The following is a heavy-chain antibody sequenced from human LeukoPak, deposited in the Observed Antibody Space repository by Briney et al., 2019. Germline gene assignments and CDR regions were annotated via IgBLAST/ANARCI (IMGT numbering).Heavy chain of an antibody. CDR2: INHSGST. CDR3: ARHFRWYSSSWYDY. J-gene: IGHJ4*02. V-gene: IGHV4-34*01. Sequence: SETLSLTCAVYGGSFSGYYWSWIRQPPGKGLEWIGEINHSGSTNYNPSLKSRVTISVDTSKNQFSLKLSSVTAADTAVYYCARHFRWYSSSWYDYWGQGTLVTVSS. D-gene: IGHD6-13*01. CDR1: GGSFSGYY.